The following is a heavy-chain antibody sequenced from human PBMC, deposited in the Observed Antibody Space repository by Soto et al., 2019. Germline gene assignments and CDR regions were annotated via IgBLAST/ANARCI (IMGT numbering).Heavy chain of an antibody. CDR2: INHSGST. CDR1: GGSFSGYC. D-gene: IGHD3-22*01. Sequence: SETLSLTCAVYGGSFSGYCWSWIRQPPGKGLEWIGEINHSGSTNYNPSLKSRVTISVDTSKNQFSLKLSSVTAADTAVYYCARGPFRYYDSSGYYSKFDYWGQGTLVTVSS. CDR3: ARGPFRYYDSSGYYSKFDY. V-gene: IGHV4-34*01. J-gene: IGHJ4*02.